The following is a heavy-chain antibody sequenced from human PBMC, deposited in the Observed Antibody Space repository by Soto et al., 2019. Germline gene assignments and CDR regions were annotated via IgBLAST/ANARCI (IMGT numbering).Heavy chain of an antibody. V-gene: IGHV1-69*01. D-gene: IGHD3-22*01. CDR3: ARGGSGYTWFNEF. CDR2: FIPVFHTA. CDR1: GGLFSSYP. Sequence: QGQLVQSGAEVKKPGSSVKLSCKASGGLFSSYPISWVRHVPGQGLEWMGGFIPVFHTAYSTQRFQGRVTIPADESTNTAYMELSSMRSEDTAIYYGARGGSGYTWFNEFWGQGTLATVSS. J-gene: IGHJ4*02.